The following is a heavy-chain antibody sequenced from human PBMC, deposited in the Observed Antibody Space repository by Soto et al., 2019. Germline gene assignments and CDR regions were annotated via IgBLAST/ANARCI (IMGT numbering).Heavy chain of an antibody. CDR2: ITSDTKTI. J-gene: IGHJ4*02. CDR1: GFTFSVYS. V-gene: IGHV3-48*02. D-gene: IGHD6-19*01. CDR3: ARSVEGHFDY. Sequence: EVQLVESGGDLVQRGGSLRLPCVASGFTFSVYSRNWVRQAPGKGLEWFSYITSDTKTIKYADSVKGRFTISRDNAKNSVYLQMNSMRDEDTAVYYCARSVEGHFDYWGQGTVVNVSS.